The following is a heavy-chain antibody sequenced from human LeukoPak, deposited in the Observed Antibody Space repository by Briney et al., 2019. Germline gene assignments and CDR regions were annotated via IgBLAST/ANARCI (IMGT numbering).Heavy chain of an antibody. CDR3: ASLRGLIAAAGSQFDY. Sequence: SETLSLTCSLSGGSISSHYWSWIRQPPGKGLVWIGYLYYSGSTNYNPSLKTRVTISVDTSKNQFSLKLSSVTAADTAVYYCASLRGLIAAAGSQFDYWGQGALVTVSS. V-gene: IGHV4-59*11. D-gene: IGHD6-13*01. J-gene: IGHJ4*02. CDR1: GGSISSHY. CDR2: LYYSGST.